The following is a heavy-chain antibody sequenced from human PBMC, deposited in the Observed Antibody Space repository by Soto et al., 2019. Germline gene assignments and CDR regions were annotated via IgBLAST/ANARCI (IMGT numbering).Heavy chain of an antibody. V-gene: IGHV5-51*01. CDR1: GYSFTSYW. CDR3: ARQNNYDFISGYYYVMDV. CDR2: IYPGDSDT. D-gene: IGHD4-4*01. J-gene: IGHJ6*02. Sequence: GESLKISCKGSGYSFTSYWIGWVRQMPGKGLEWMGIIYPGDSDTRYSPSFQGQVTISADKSISTAYLQWSSLKASDTAMYYCARQNNYDFISGYYYVMDVWGQGTTVTVSS.